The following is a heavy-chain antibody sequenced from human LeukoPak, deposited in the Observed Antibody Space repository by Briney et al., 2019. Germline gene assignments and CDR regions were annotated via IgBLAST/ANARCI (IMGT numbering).Heavy chain of an antibody. D-gene: IGHD4-17*01. V-gene: IGHV4-34*01. CDR2: IYHSGST. Sequence: PSETLSLTCAVYGGSFSDYYWTWIRQPPGKGLEWIGEIYHSGSTNYNPSLKSRVTISVDTSKNLFSLKLYSVTAADTAVYYCARGGDYGDYVFHYWGQGTLVTVSS. J-gene: IGHJ4*02. CDR3: ARGGDYGDYVFHY. CDR1: GGSFSDYY.